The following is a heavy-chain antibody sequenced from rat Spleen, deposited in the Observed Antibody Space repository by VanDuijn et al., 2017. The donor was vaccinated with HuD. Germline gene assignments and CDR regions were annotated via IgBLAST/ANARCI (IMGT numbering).Heavy chain of an antibody. CDR1: GFTFSDYY. CDR2: ISPSGVT. D-gene: IGHD4-3*01. V-gene: IGHV5-25*01. Sequence: EVQLVESGGGLVQPGRSLKLSCAASGFTFSDYYMAWVRQAPKKGLEWVASISPSGVTYYRDSVKGRFTVSRENAKSTLYLLMDSLRSEDTATYCCARQDTSGYSNWFAYWGQGTLVTVSS. J-gene: IGHJ3*01. CDR3: ARQDTSGYSNWFAY.